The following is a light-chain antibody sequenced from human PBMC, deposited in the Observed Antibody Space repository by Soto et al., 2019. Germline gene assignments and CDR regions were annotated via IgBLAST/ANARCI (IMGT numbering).Light chain of an antibody. V-gene: IGKV3-20*01. CDR3: QQYGSSSWT. Sequence: EIVLTQSPGTLSLSPGERATLSCRPTQSIVSSSLSSYQQKPGKPPRIVIYGASSRATGIPDRFSGSGSGTDFTLTISSLEPEDFEVYYCQQYGSSSWTFGQGTKVDI. J-gene: IGKJ1*01. CDR2: GAS. CDR1: QSIVSSS.